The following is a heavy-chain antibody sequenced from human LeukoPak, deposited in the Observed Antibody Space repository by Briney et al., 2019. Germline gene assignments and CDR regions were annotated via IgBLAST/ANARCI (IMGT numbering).Heavy chain of an antibody. CDR3: ARASELGEWFGDLLYV. V-gene: IGHV1-69*08. CDR2: IIPFLDTT. Sequence: GSSVKVSCKASGGTFSSFPISWVRQAPGQGLEWLGKIIPFLDTTNYAHKFQGRVKITADKSTSTAYLELRSLRSEATAIYYCARASELGEWFGDLLYVWGQGTAVTVSS. D-gene: IGHD3-10*01. J-gene: IGHJ6*02. CDR1: GGTFSSFP.